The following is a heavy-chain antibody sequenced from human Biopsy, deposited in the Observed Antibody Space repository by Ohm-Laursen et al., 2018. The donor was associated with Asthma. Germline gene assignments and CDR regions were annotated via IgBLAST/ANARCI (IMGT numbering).Heavy chain of an antibody. CDR3: ARSYDTDSYPVLVLDY. D-gene: IGHD3-22*01. CDR1: GGTFSNFA. J-gene: IGHJ4*02. V-gene: IGHV1-69*06. Sequence: ASVKVSCKAPGGTFSNFAISWMRQALGQGLEWLGGIMTVFGTTNYAQKFQGRVTITADKSTSTTYMELSRLRSEDTAVYYCARSYDTDSYPVLVLDYWGQGTLVTVSS. CDR2: IMTVFGTT.